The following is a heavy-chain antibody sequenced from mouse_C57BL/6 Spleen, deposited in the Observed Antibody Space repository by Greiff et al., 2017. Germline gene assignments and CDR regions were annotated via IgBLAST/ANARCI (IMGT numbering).Heavy chain of an antibody. D-gene: IGHD1-1*01. CDR2: IYPGDGDT. J-gene: IGHJ2*01. CDR3: ARYQGSSPFDY. V-gene: IGHV1-82*01. CDR1: GYAFSSSW. Sequence: VQRVESGPELVKPGASVKISCKASGYAFSSSWMNWVKQRPGKGLEWIGRIYPGDGDTNYNGKFKGKATLTADKSSSTAYMQLSSLTSEDSAVYFCARYQGSSPFDYWGQGTTLTVSS.